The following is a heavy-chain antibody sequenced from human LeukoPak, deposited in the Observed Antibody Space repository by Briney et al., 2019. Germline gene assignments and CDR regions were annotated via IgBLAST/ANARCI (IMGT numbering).Heavy chain of an antibody. CDR2: INHSGST. CDR3: ASVYDSSGFYPF. Sequence: SETLSLTCTVSGGSVSSGSYYWSWIRQPPGKGLEWIGEINHSGSTNYNPSLKSRVTISVDTSKNQFSLKLSSVTAADTAVYYCASVYDSSGFYPFWGQGTLVTVSS. V-gene: IGHV4-39*07. J-gene: IGHJ4*02. D-gene: IGHD3-22*01. CDR1: GGSVSSGSYY.